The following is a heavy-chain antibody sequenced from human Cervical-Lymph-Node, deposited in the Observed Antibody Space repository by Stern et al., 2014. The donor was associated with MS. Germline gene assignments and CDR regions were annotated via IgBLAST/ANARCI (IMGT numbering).Heavy chain of an antibody. CDR3: ALGGFGHYFEY. J-gene: IGHJ4*02. D-gene: IGHD3-10*01. V-gene: IGHV1-69*01. Sequence: VQLVESGAEVQKPGSSVRVSCRASGGTFSSADIRWVRQAPGQGLEWMGGIIPIIGTSNYARKYQGRLTIAADESTSTAYMELSSLRSEYTAIYYCALGGFGHYFEYWGQGTLVTVSS. CDR2: IIPIIGTS. CDR1: GGTFSSAD.